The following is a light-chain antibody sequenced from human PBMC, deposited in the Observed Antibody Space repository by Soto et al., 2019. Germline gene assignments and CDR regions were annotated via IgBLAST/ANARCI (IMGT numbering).Light chain of an antibody. CDR1: YSDVGAYTY. Sequence: QSALTQPASVSGSPGQSITISSTGTYSDVGAYTYVSWYQHHPGKAPKLMVSGVSNRPSGVSDRFSGSKSGNTASLTISGLQAEDEADYYCSSYTTSSTYVFGTGTKVTVL. CDR3: SSYTTSSTYV. V-gene: IGLV2-14*03. CDR2: GVS. J-gene: IGLJ1*01.